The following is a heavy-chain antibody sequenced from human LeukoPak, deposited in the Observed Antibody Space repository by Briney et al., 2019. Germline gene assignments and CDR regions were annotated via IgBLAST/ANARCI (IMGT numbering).Heavy chain of an antibody. D-gene: IGHD2-15*01. V-gene: IGHV3-74*01. J-gene: IGHJ5*02. CDR2: INSDGSST. Sequence: GGSLRLSCAASGFXFSRYWMHWVRQGPGKGLVWVSRINSDGSSTSYADSVKGRFTISRDNAKNTLYLQMNSLRAEDTAVYYCAREYSTGFDPWGQGTLVTVSS. CDR3: AREYSTGFDP. CDR1: GFXFSRYW.